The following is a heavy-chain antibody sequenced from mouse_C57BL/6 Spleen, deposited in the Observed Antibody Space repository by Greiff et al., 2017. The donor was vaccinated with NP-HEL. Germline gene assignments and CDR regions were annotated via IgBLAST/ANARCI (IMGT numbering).Heavy chain of an antibody. Sequence: QVQLQQPGAELVKPGASVKLSCKASGYTFTSYGMQGVKQRPGQALEWIGEMDPSDSYTNYNQKLKGKATLTVDTSSSTAYMQLSSLTSEDSAVYYCARRGSSGYSSAWFAYWGQGTLVTVSA. J-gene: IGHJ3*01. CDR1: GYTFTSYG. CDR3: ARRGSSGYSSAWFAY. D-gene: IGHD3-2*02. V-gene: IGHV1-50*01. CDR2: MDPSDSYT.